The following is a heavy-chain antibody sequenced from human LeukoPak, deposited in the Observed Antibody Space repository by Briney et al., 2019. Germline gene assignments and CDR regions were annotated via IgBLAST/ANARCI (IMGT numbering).Heavy chain of an antibody. CDR3: ASPGVAGLIQH. D-gene: IGHD7-27*01. J-gene: IGHJ1*01. CDR1: GFTVSSNY. CDR2: IYSGGST. Sequence: GGSLRLSCAASGFTVSSNYTSWVRQAPGKGLEWVSVIYSGGSTYYADSVKGRFTISRDNSKNTLYLQMNSLRAEDTAVYYCASPGVAGLIQHWGQGTLVTVSS. V-gene: IGHV3-53*01.